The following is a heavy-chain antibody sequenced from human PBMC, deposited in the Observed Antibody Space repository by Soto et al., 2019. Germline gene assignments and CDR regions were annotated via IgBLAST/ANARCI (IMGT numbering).Heavy chain of an antibody. D-gene: IGHD1-26*01. CDR1: GGSISSYY. J-gene: IGHJ6*02. CDR3: ARDRPWGAYGRDV. Sequence: TSETLSLPCTVSGGSISSYYWSWIRQPPGKGLEWIGYIYYSGSTNYNPSLKSRVTISVDTSKNQFSLKLSSVTAADTAVYYCARDRPWGAYGRDVCGRATTVSVSS. CDR2: IYYSGST. V-gene: IGHV4-59*01.